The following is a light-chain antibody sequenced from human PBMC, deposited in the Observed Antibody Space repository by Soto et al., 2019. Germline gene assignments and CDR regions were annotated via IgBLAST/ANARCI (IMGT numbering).Light chain of an antibody. CDR1: SSDVGTYNL. CDR3: CSYAGGGTWV. CDR2: EAS. J-gene: IGLJ3*02. Sequence: QSALTQPASVSGSPGQSITISCTGTSSDVGTYNLVSWYQQFPGKAPKLIIFEASKRPSGVSNRFSGSKSGNPASLTISGLPAEDEADYFCCSYAGGGTWVFGGGTKLTVL. V-gene: IGLV2-23*01.